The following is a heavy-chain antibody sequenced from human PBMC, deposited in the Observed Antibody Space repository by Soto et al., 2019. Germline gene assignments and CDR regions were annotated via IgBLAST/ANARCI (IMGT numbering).Heavy chain of an antibody. CDR1: GYTFSSYG. D-gene: IGHD6-13*01. Sequence: GASVKVSCKTSGYTFSSYGIVWVRQAPGEGLEWMGWISTYNANTYYAQKFQGRVTMTTDTSTSTAYMELRSLRSDDTAVFYCARERDGSSWSSAESLQYWGQGTLVTVSS. CDR3: ARERDGSSWSSAESLQY. J-gene: IGHJ1*01. V-gene: IGHV1-18*01. CDR2: ISTYNANT.